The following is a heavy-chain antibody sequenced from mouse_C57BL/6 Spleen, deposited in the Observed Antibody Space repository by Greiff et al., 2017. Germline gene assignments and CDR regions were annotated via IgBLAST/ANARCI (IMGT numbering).Heavy chain of an antibody. CDR2: IHPNSGST. CDR3: ARGYDYDPGYFDV. D-gene: IGHD2-4*01. CDR1: GYTFTSYW. V-gene: IGHV1-64*01. Sequence: VQLQQPGAELVKPGASVKLSCKASGYTFTSYWMHWVKQRPGQGLEWIGMIHPNSGSTNYNEKFKSKATLTVDKSSSTAYMQLSSLTSEDSAVYYCARGYDYDPGYFDVWGTGTTVTVSS. J-gene: IGHJ1*03.